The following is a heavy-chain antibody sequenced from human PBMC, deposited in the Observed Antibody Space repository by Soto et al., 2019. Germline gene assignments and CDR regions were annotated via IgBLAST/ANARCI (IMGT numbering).Heavy chain of an antibody. Sequence: QVQLQESGPGLVKPSQTLSLTCTVSGGSITNDDYYWNWIRQLPGKGLEWIGYIHNSGTTDYNPSLKSRVTISVDTSKSQFSLKLSSVTAADTAVYFCARQKQWLSTFDDWGQGTLVTVSS. CDR1: GGSITNDDYY. CDR3: ARQKQWLSTFDD. V-gene: IGHV4-31*03. D-gene: IGHD6-19*01. J-gene: IGHJ4*02. CDR2: IHNSGTT.